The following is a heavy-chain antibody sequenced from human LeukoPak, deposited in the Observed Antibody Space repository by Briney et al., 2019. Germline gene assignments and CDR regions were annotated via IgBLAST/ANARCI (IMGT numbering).Heavy chain of an antibody. D-gene: IGHD3-10*01. CDR3: ARVVYRGENWFDP. CDR2: INHSGST. V-gene: IGHV4-34*01. Sequence: PSETLSLTCAVYGGSFIGFHWNWIRQPPGKGLEWIGDINHSGSTNYSPSLESRATISVDTSTNQCSLKLKSVTAADTAVYYCARVVYRGENWFDPWGQGTLVTVSS. J-gene: IGHJ5*02. CDR1: GGSFIGFH.